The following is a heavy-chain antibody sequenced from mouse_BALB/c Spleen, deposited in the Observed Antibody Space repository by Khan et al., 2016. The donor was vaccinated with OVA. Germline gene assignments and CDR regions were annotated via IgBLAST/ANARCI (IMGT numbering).Heavy chain of an antibody. V-gene: IGHV3-6*02. D-gene: IGHD1-1*02. Sequence: VQLKESGPGLVKPSQSLSLTCSVTGYSITSGYYWNWIRQFPGNKLEWMGSISYDGRNNYSPSLKNRVSITRDTSKNQFFLKLNSVTTEDTATYYCARNYYGDSLCFAYWGQGTLVTVSA. J-gene: IGHJ3*01. CDR1: GYSITSGYY. CDR3: ARNYYGDSLCFAY. CDR2: ISYDGRN.